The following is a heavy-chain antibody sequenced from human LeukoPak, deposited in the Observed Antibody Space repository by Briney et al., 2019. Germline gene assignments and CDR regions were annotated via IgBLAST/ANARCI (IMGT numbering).Heavy chain of an antibody. V-gene: IGHV4-4*07. CDR2: IYISGST. Sequence: SETLSLTCTVSGNSINSYYWSWIRQPARKGLEWIGRIYISGSTKYNPSLKSRVTMSVDTSKNQFSLKLSSVTAADTAVYYCARDKGATDFDYWGQGTLVTVSS. D-gene: IGHD1-26*01. CDR3: ARDKGATDFDY. CDR1: GNSINSYY. J-gene: IGHJ4*02.